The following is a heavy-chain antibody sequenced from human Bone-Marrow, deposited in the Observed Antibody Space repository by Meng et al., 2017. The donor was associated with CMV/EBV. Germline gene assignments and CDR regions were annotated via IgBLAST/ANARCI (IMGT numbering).Heavy chain of an antibody. CDR3: AREGLYHAGGFDP. J-gene: IGHJ5*02. V-gene: IGHV4-31*02. CDR1: GGSISSGGYY. D-gene: IGHD7-27*01. Sequence: TVSGGSISSGGYYWSWIRQHPGKGLEWIGYIYYSGSTYYNPSLKSRVTVSVDTSKNQFSLKLSSVTAADTAMYYCAREGLYHAGGFDPWGQGTLVTVSS. CDR2: IYYSGST.